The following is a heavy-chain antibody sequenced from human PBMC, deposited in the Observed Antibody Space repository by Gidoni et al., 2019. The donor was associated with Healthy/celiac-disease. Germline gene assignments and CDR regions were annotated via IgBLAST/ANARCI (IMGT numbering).Heavy chain of an antibody. D-gene: IGHD2-2*01. Sequence: EVQLVESGGGLVQPGRSLRLSCAASGFTFDDYAMSWVRQAPGKGLEWVSGSSWNSGSIGYADSVKGRFTISRDNAKNSLYLQMNSLRAEDTALYYCAKDIGWSSTSCYRGQYYYYGMDVWGQGTTVTVSS. CDR3: AKDIGWSSTSCYRGQYYYYGMDV. CDR2: SSWNSGSI. J-gene: IGHJ6*02. V-gene: IGHV3-9*01. CDR1: GFTFDDYA.